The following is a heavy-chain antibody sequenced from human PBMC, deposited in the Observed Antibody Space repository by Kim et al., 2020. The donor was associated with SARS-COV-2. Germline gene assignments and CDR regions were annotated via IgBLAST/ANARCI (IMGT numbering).Heavy chain of an antibody. J-gene: IGHJ5*02. D-gene: IGHD3-10*01. CDR2: NPDGSAG. Sequence: NPDGSAGYYVDSVKGRFTTSRDNAKNSLYLQMNSLRAEDTAVYYCAKGESCGQGTLVAVSS. CDR3: AKGES. V-gene: IGHV3-7*01.